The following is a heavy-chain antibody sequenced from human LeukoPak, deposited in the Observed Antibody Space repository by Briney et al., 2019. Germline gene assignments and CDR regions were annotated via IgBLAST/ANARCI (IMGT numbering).Heavy chain of an antibody. CDR3: AKEGYSSGWYPFDI. J-gene: IGHJ3*02. D-gene: IGHD6-19*01. Sequence: GGSLRLSCVASGFTFSSYGMHWVRQAPGKGLEWVAVISYDGSNKYYADSVKGRFTISRDNSKNTLYLQMNSLRAEDTAVYYCAKEGYSSGWYPFDIWGQGTMVTVSS. CDR1: GFTFSSYG. V-gene: IGHV3-30*18. CDR2: ISYDGSNK.